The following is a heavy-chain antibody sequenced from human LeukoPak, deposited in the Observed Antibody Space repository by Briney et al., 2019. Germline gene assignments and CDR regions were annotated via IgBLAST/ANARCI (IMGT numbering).Heavy chain of an antibody. CDR1: GFTFSGYG. D-gene: IGHD3-22*01. J-gene: IGHJ4*02. CDR2: ISSSSTM. Sequence: GGSPRPSWAAPGFTFSGYGMKLGRPAPGEGLEWVSYISSSSTMYYADSVKGRFTISRDNAKNSLYLQMNSLRAEDTAVYYCARAEAYYHSIHWGQGTLVTVSS. CDR3: ARAEAYYHSIH. V-gene: IGHV3-48*01.